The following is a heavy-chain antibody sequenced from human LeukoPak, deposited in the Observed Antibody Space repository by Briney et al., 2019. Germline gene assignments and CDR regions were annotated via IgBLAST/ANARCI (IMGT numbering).Heavy chain of an antibody. J-gene: IGHJ4*02. Sequence: SETLSLTCTVSGVSVTNYYWAWIRQPAGKGVEWIGRLYISGSTNYNPSLKSRVTISIDKTKNEFSLRLRSVTAADTAVYYCARDYLVGAPLDSWGQGTLVTVSP. CDR2: LYISGST. CDR1: GVSVTNYY. V-gene: IGHV4-4*07. D-gene: IGHD1-26*01. CDR3: ARDYLVGAPLDS.